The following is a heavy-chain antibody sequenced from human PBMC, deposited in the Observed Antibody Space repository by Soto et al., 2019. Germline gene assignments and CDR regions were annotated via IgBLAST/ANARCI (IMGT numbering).Heavy chain of an antibody. J-gene: IGHJ4*02. CDR2: ISYDGSNK. Sequence: GGSLRLSCAASGFTFSSYAMHWVRQAPGKGLEWVAVISYDGSNKYYADSVKGRFTISRDNSKNTLYLQMNSLRAEDTAVYYCASGAVVVGRAGYFDYWGQGTLVTVSS. D-gene: IGHD3-22*01. V-gene: IGHV3-30-3*01. CDR3: ASGAVVVGRAGYFDY. CDR1: GFTFSSYA.